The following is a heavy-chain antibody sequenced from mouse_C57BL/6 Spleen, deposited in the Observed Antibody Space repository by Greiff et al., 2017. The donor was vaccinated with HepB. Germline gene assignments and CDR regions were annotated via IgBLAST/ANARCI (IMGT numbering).Heavy chain of an antibody. V-gene: IGHV5-6*01. Sequence: EVQLQQSGGDLVKPGGSLKLSCAASGFTFSSYGMSWVRQTPDKRLEWVATISSGGRYTYYPDSVKGRFTISRDNAKNTLYLQMSSLKSEDTALYYCARHGGDGAYYFDYWGQGTTLTVSS. D-gene: IGHD1-1*02. CDR2: ISSGGRYT. CDR3: ARHGGDGAYYFDY. CDR1: GFTFSSYG. J-gene: IGHJ2*01.